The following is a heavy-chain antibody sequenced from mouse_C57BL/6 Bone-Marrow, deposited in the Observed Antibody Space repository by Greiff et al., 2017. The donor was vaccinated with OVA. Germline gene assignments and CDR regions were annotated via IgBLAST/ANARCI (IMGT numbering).Heavy chain of an antibody. CDR2: IDPSDSYT. CDR3: ARWDYDYDVDFDV. J-gene: IGHJ1*03. V-gene: IGHV1-69*01. Sequence: VQLQQPGAELVMPGASVKLSCKASGYTFTSYWMHWVKQRPGQGLEWIGEIDPSDSYTNYNQKFKGKSTLTVDKSSSTAYMQLSSLTSEDSAVYYGARWDYDYDVDFDVWGTGTTVTVSS. CDR1: GYTFTSYW. D-gene: IGHD2-4*01.